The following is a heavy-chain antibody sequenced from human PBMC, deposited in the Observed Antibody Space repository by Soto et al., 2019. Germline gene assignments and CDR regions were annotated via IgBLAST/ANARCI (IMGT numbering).Heavy chain of an antibody. V-gene: IGHV3-72*01. CDR1: GFTFSDHY. Sequence: GGSLRLSCAASGFTFSDHYMDWVRQAPGKGLEWVGRTRNKANSYTTEYAASVKGRFTISRDDSKNSLYLQMNSLKTEDTAVYYCAKSGYSGYDFPDDYWGQGTLVTVSS. J-gene: IGHJ4*02. CDR2: TRNKANSYTT. CDR3: AKSGYSGYDFPDDY. D-gene: IGHD5-12*01.